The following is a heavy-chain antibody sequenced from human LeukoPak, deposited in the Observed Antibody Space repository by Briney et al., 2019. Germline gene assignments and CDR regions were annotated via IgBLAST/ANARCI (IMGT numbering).Heavy chain of an antibody. CDR3: AKGRFYYYFMDV. D-gene: IGHD3-3*01. J-gene: IGHJ6*03. CDR1: GFTFDDYA. V-gene: IGHV3-43D*03. CDR2: ISRDGGST. Sequence: GGSLRLSCAASGFTFDDYAMHWVRQAPGKGLDWVSLISRDGGSTYYADSVKGRFTISRDNSKNSLYLQMNSLRAEDTALYYCAKGRFYYYFMDVWGKGTTVTVSS.